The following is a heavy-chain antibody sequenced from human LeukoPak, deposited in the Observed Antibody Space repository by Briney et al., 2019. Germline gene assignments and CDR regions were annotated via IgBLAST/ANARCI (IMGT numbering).Heavy chain of an antibody. D-gene: IGHD5/OR15-5a*01. CDR2: IYHSGST. V-gene: IGHV4-4*02. CDR1: GGSISSSNW. J-gene: IGHJ4*02. CDR3: ARDRSNYFDY. Sequence: PSETLSLTCAVSGGSISSSNWWSWVRQPPGKGLEWIGEIYHSGSTNYNPSLKSRVTISVDTSKNQFSLKLTSVTAADTAVYYCARDRSNYFDYWGQGTLVTVSS.